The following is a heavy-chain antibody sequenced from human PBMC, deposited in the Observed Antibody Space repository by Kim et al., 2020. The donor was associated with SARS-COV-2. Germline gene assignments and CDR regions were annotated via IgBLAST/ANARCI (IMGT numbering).Heavy chain of an antibody. D-gene: IGHD3-16*02. V-gene: IGHV6-1*01. J-gene: IGHJ4*02. CDR2: TYYRSKWYN. CDR3: ARDPGVYDYVWGSYREGSFDY. CDR1: GDSVSSNSAA. Sequence: SQTLSLTCAISGDSVSSNSAAWNWIRQSPSRGLEWLGRTYYRSKWYNDYAVSVKSRITINPDTSKNQFSLQLNSVTPEDTAVYYCARDPGVYDYVWGSYREGSFDYWGQGTLVTVSS.